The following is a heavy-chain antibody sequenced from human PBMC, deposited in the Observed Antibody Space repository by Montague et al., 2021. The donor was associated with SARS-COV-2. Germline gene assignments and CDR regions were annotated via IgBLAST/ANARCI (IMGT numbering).Heavy chain of an antibody. Sequence: LSLSLSASGFTFNDHPMAWVRQAPGGGLEWVSALRGSDGMTYYADSVKGRFTISSDISDNTLFLQMNNLRAEDTAIYFCAKTLLLGGSSWTSTTWYFDLWGRGTLVTVSS. CDR2: LRGSDGMT. V-gene: IGHV3-23*01. D-gene: IGHD6-13*01. CDR3: AKTLLLGGSSWTSTTWYFDL. J-gene: IGHJ2*01. CDR1: GFTFNDHP.